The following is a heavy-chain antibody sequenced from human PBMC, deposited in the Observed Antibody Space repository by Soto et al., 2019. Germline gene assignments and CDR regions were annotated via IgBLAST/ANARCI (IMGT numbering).Heavy chain of an antibody. CDR1: GFTFSSYS. CDR3: ARDEYSSSSVESYHYYGMDV. V-gene: IGHV3-21*01. J-gene: IGHJ6*02. CDR2: ISSSSSYI. D-gene: IGHD6-6*01. Sequence: PGGSLRLSCAASGFTFSSYSMNWVRQAPGKGLEWVSSISSSSSYIYYADSVKGRFTISRDNAKNSLYLQMNSLRAEDTAVYYCARDEYSSSSVESYHYYGMDVWGQGTTVTVSS.